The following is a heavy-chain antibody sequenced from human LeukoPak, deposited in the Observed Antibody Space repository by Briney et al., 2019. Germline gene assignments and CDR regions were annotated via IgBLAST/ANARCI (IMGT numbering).Heavy chain of an antibody. CDR2: ISYDGSNK. J-gene: IGHJ3*02. CDR1: GFTFSSYG. Sequence: GGSLRLSCAASGFTFSSYGMHWVRQAPGKVPECLAVISYDGSNKYYAHSVKGRLTISRDNSKNTLDLQMNSLRAEDTALYYCARDWPSEWEQLPDYDAVDIWGQGTMVTVSS. D-gene: IGHD1-26*01. CDR3: ARDWPSEWEQLPDYDAVDI. V-gene: IGHV3-30*03.